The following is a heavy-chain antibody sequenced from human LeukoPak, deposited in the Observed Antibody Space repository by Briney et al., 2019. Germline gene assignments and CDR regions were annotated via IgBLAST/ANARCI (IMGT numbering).Heavy chain of an antibody. CDR2: IYPGDSDT. CDR1: GYSFTSYW. J-gene: IGHJ6*02. CDR3: ASQYSTTWYANYYYFGMDV. D-gene: IGHD6-13*01. Sequence: GESLQISSKASGYSFTSYWIGWVRQMPGKGLEWMGIIYPGDSDTRYSPSFQGQVTISADKSISTAYLQWSSLKASDTAMYYCASQYSTTWYANYYYFGMDVWGQGTTVTVSS. V-gene: IGHV5-51*01.